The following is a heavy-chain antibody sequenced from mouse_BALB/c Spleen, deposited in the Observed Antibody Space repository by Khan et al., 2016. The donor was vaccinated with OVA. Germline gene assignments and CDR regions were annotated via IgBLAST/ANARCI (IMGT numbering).Heavy chain of an antibody. CDR2: INTDNGEA. V-gene: IGHV9-2-1*01. D-gene: IGHD2-12*01. CDR1: GYHFIDYS. CDR3: SYYNYEACFTY. J-gene: IGHJ3*01. Sequence: QVQLVQSGPELRKPGETVKISCKTSGYHFIDYSMHWIKQAPGEGFKWMGWINTDNGEATYTDDFKGRLAFSLETSVSTAHLHINNLKNNDTATYICSYYNYEACFTYRGQGTLVTVCA.